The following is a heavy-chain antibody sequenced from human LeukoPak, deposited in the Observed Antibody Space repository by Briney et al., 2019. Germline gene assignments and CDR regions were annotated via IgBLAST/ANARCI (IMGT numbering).Heavy chain of an antibody. J-gene: IGHJ4*02. V-gene: IGHV3-30*18. Sequence: GGSLRLSCAASGFTVNSNYMHWVRQAPGKGLEWVAVISYDVGKKYYADSVKGRFTISRDNSKNTLYLQMNSLRAEDTAVYYCAKDDYYDTSGYRDWGQGTLVTVSS. CDR3: AKDDYYDTSGYRD. CDR1: GFTVNSNY. CDR2: ISYDVGKK. D-gene: IGHD3-22*01.